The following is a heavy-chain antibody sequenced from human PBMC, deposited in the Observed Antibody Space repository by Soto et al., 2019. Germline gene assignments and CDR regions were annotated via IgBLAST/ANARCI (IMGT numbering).Heavy chain of an antibody. CDR2: INPDGSET. CDR3: ARMSYGDYVDF. J-gene: IGHJ4*02. D-gene: IGHD4-17*01. CDR1: GFTFSNYW. V-gene: IGHV3-7*04. Sequence: PGGSLRLSCAASGFTFSNYWMTWVRQAPGKGLEWVANINPDGSETYYVDSVKGRFTISRDNAKNSLSLQMYGLRAEDTALYYCARMSYGDYVDFWGQGTLVTVSS.